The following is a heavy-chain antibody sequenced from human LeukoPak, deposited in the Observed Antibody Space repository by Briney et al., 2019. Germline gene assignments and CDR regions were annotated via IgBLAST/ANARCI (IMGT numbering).Heavy chain of an antibody. J-gene: IGHJ3*02. CDR3: ARVGYDSSGRHRYAFDI. D-gene: IGHD3-22*01. CDR1: GYTFTRYG. V-gene: IGHV1-18*01. CDR2: INPNNGNT. Sequence: ASVKVSCKAAGYTFTRYGISWVRQAPGQRLEWMGWINPNNGNTNYVQKLQGRVTMNTDTSTSTAYMELRSLRSDDTAVYYCARVGYDSSGRHRYAFDIWGQGTMVTVSS.